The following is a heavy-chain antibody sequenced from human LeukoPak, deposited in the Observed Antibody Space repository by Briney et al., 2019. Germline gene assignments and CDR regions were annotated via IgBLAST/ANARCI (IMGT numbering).Heavy chain of an antibody. CDR2: IKQDGREK. CDR1: GFTFSSYA. D-gene: IGHD2-2*01. J-gene: IGHJ4*02. Sequence: GGSLRLSCAASGFTFSSYAMSWVRQAPGKGLEWVANIKQDGREKYYVDSVKGRFTISRDNAKNSLYLQMDSLRAEDTAVYYCARHTRLGGYYFDFWGQGTLVTVSS. CDR3: ARHTRLGGYYFDF. V-gene: IGHV3-7*01.